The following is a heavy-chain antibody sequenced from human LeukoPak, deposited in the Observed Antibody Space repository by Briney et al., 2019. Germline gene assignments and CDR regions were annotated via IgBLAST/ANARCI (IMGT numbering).Heavy chain of an antibody. CDR3: AKAVSGNYIKGFDY. J-gene: IGHJ4*02. CDR2: ISGSGGST. V-gene: IGHV3-23*01. D-gene: IGHD1-26*01. Sequence: GGSLRLSCAASGFTLSSYAMNWVRQAPGKGLEWVSAISGSGGSTYYADSVKGRFTISRDNSKNTLYLQMNSLRAEDTAVYYCAKAVSGNYIKGFDYWGQGILVTVSS. CDR1: GFTLSSYA.